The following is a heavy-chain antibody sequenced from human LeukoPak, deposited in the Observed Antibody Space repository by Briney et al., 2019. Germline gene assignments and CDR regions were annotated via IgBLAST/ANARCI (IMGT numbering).Heavy chain of an antibody. CDR2: INPASGGT. CDR1: GYTFTAYY. D-gene: IGHD5-18*01. V-gene: IGHV1-2*02. CDR3: ARAGGGYSSGWGAFDI. J-gene: IGHJ3*02. Sequence: ASMKVSCKASGYTFTAYYIHWVRQAPGQGLDGMAWINPASGGTSYAQKFQGRATMTSDTSISTAYMELSRLRSDDTAVYFCARAGGGYSSGWGAFDIWGQGTMVTVSS.